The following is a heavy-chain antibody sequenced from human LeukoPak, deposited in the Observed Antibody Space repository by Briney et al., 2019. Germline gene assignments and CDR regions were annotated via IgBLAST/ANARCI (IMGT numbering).Heavy chain of an antibody. CDR3: ARDRNHYVGGISPS. J-gene: IGHJ4*02. CDR1: GYTFTGYY. D-gene: IGHD3-10*02. V-gene: IGHV1-2*02. Sequence: GASVKVSCKASGYTFTGYYMHWVRQAPGQGLEWMGWINPNSGGTNYAQKFQGRVTMTRDTSISTAYMELSRLRSDDTAVYYCARDRNHYVGGISPSWGQGPLATVSS. CDR2: INPNSGGT.